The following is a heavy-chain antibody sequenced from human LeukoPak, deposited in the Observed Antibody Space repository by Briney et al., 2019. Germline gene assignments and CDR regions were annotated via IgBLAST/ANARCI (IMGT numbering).Heavy chain of an antibody. J-gene: IGHJ3*02. CDR1: GVSLSTSGVG. Sequence: SGPTLVNPTQTLTLPCTFSGVSLSTSGVGVGWIRQPPGKPLEWPALIYWNDDKRDSPSLKSRLTITKDTSKNQAVLTMTNMDPVDTATYYCARGYCSSTSCYTFDIWGQGTMVTVSS. CDR2: IYWNDDK. V-gene: IGHV2-5*01. CDR3: ARGYCSSTSCYTFDI. D-gene: IGHD2-2*02.